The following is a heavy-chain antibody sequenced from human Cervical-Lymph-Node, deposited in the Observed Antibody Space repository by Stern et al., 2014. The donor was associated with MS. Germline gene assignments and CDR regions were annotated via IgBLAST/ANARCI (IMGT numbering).Heavy chain of an antibody. CDR1: GGTFINHA. J-gene: IGHJ6*02. Sequence: VQLVESGAEVKKPGSSVKVSCKASGGTFINHAISWVRQAPGQGLEWMGGFIPIFGTTHYAQKFQGQVTITADESATTAYMELTSLRSQDTAVYYCARDNDDNGMDVWGQGTTVIVSS. CDR2: FIPIFGTT. D-gene: IGHD2-8*01. CDR3: ARDNDDNGMDV. V-gene: IGHV1-69*01.